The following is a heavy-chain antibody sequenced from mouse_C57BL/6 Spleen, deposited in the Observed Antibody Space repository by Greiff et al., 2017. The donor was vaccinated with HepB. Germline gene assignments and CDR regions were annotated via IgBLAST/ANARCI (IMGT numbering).Heavy chain of an antibody. D-gene: IGHD3-2*02. CDR3: ARSRQLRLLFAY. Sequence: VQLQQSGAELVMPGASVKLSCKASGYTFTSYWMHWVKQRPGQGLEWIGEIDPSDSYTNYNQKFKGKSTLTVDKSSSTAYMQLSSLTSEDSAVYYCARSRQLRLLFAYWGQGTLVTVSA. J-gene: IGHJ3*01. V-gene: IGHV1-69*01. CDR2: IDPSDSYT. CDR1: GYTFTSYW.